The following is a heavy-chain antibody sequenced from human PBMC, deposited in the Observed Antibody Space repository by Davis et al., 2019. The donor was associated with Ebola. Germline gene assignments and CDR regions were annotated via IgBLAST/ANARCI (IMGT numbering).Heavy chain of an antibody. CDR3: TTQDFWSGYLYDY. J-gene: IGHJ4*02. CDR2: IRSKANSYAT. V-gene: IGHV3-73*01. CDR1: GFTFSGSA. Sequence: GESLKISCAASGFTFSGSAMHWVRQASGKGLEWVGRIRSKANSYATAYAASVKGRFTISRDDSKNTLYLQMNSLKTEDTAVYYCTTQDFWSGYLYDYWGQGTLVTVSS. D-gene: IGHD3-3*01.